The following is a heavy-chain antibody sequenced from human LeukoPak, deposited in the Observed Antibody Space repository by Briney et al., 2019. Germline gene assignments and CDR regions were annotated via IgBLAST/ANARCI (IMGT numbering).Heavy chain of an antibody. J-gene: IGHJ4*02. V-gene: IGHV3-48*01. Sequence: QTGGSLRLSCAASGFTFSIYNINWVRQAPGKGLEWLSYITGSSTTIYYTDSVKGRFTISRDNAKNLLFLQMNSLRAEDTAVYYCARDSNDYGDSRPAPVDYWGQGTLVTVSS. CDR2: ITGSSTTI. D-gene: IGHD4-17*01. CDR3: ARDSNDYGDSRPAPVDY. CDR1: GFTFSIYN.